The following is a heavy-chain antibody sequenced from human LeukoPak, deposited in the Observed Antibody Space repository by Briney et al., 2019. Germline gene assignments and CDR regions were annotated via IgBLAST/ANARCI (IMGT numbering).Heavy chain of an antibody. Sequence: GASVKVSCKASGYTFTGYYMHWVRQAPGQGLEWMGWINPNSGGTNYAQKFQGRVTMTRDTSVSTAYMELSRLRSDDTAVYYCSFLVRGVKSVDYWGQGTLVTVSS. D-gene: IGHD3-10*01. V-gene: IGHV1-2*02. J-gene: IGHJ4*02. CDR2: INPNSGGT. CDR1: GYTFTGYY. CDR3: SFLVRGVKSVDY.